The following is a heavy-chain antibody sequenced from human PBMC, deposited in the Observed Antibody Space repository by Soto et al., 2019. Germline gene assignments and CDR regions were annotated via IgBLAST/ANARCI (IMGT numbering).Heavy chain of an antibody. D-gene: IGHD1-1*01. CDR3: ARDGTPGDS. CDR1: GYPFTRYV. Sequence: GASLKLSCKGSGYPFTRYVISWVRQAPGQGLEWMGWIRAYNGNTNYAQKLQGRVTMTTDTSTSTAYMELRSLRSDDTAVYYCARDGTPGDSWRQGPLVTVSS. V-gene: IGHV1-18*01. J-gene: IGHJ4*02. CDR2: IRAYNGNT.